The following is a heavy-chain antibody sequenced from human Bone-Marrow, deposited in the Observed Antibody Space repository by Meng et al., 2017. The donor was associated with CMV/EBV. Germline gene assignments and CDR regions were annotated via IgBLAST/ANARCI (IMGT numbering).Heavy chain of an antibody. J-gene: IGHJ4*02. Sequence: GGSLRLSCAASGFTFSSYAMSWVRQAPGKGLEWVSAISGSGGSTYYADSVKGRFTISRDNSKNTLYLQMNSLRAEDTAVYYCAKDLVVVPAAKSPTVTEADYWGQGTLVTVSS. CDR2: ISGSGGST. D-gene: IGHD2-2*01. CDR1: GFTFSSYA. CDR3: AKDLVVVPAAKSPTVTEADY. V-gene: IGHV3-23*01.